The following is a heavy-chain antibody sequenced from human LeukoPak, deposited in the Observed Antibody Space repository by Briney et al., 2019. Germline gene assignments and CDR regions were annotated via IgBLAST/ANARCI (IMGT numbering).Heavy chain of an antibody. J-gene: IGHJ4*02. CDR2: INHSGST. Sequence: SETLSLTCAVYGGSFSGYYWSWIRQPPGKGLEWIGEINHSGSTNYNPSLKSRVTISVDTSKNQFSLKLSSVTAADTAVYYCXRXRRXAAAGTEYYFDYWGQGTLVTVSS. V-gene: IGHV4-34*01. D-gene: IGHD6-13*01. CDR3: XRXRRXAAAGTEYYFDY. CDR1: GGSFSGYY.